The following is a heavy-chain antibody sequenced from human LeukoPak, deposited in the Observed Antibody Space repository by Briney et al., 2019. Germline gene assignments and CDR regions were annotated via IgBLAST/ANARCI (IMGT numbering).Heavy chain of an antibody. CDR3: AKAVAAAGRFGFDP. CDR2: IYNSGST. J-gene: IGHJ5*02. CDR1: GGSISTYY. V-gene: IGHV4-59*01. D-gene: IGHD6-13*01. Sequence: SETLSLTCTVAGGSISTYYWSWIRQPPGKGLEWIGYIYNSGSTNYNPSLQSRVTISVDTSKNQFSLRLTSVTAADTAVYYCAKAVAAAGRFGFDPWGQGTLVTVSS.